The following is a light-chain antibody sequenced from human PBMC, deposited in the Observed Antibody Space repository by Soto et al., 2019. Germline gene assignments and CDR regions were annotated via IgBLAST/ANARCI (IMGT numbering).Light chain of an antibody. Sequence: DIQMTQSPSTLSASVGDIVTITCRASQSIRSWLAWYQQKPGKAPKLMIYDASSLESGVPSRFSGSGSGTEFTLTISSLQPDDFATYYCQQYNSYSGTFGQGTKVDI. V-gene: IGKV1-5*01. CDR2: DAS. CDR3: QQYNSYSGT. CDR1: QSIRSW. J-gene: IGKJ1*01.